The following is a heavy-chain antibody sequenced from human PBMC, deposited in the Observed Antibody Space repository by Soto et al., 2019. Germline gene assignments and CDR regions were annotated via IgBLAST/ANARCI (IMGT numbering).Heavy chain of an antibody. J-gene: IGHJ5*01. V-gene: IGHV1-18*01. CDR2: ISVFNGYA. CDR3: TKNGTTWFDS. CDR1: GYSFHNSG. D-gene: IGHD1-1*01. Sequence: QVQLVQSGPELKKPGASVKVSCKTSGYSFHNSGISWVRQAPGQGLEWMGWISVFNGYAHSAQKFQGRVIMTADTFTSTAYMELRGLSSDDTAMYYCTKNGTTWFDSWGQGTPVTVSS.